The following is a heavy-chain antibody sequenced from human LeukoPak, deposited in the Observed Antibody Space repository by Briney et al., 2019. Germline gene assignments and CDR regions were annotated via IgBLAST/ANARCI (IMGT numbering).Heavy chain of an antibody. D-gene: IGHD3-9*01. CDR1: GFTFGTYA. Sequence: GGSLRLSCAASGFTFGTYAMHWVRQAPGEGLQWVAVISYDGSKKYYADAVKGRFTISRDNSKNTLYLQMNSLRAEDTAVYYCAREGSHYDILTGYRNDYWGQGTLVTVSS. CDR2: ISYDGSKK. CDR3: AREGSHYDILTGYRNDY. V-gene: IGHV3-30-3*01. J-gene: IGHJ4*02.